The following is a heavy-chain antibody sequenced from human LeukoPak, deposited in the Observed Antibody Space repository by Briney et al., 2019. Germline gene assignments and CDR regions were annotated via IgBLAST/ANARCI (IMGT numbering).Heavy chain of an antibody. J-gene: IGHJ4*02. Sequence: SETLSLTCNVSGGSISSYYWSWIRQPAGKGLEWIGRIYTSGSTNYNPSLKSRVTISVDTSKNQFSLKLSSVTAADTAVYYCARTGRGYSGYDLLFDYWGQGTLVTVSS. V-gene: IGHV4-4*07. CDR1: GGSISSYY. D-gene: IGHD5-12*01. CDR3: ARTGRGYSGYDLLFDY. CDR2: IYTSGST.